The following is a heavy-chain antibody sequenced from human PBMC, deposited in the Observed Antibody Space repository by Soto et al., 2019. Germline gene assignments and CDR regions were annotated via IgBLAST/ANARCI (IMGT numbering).Heavy chain of an antibody. V-gene: IGHV1-69*10. Sequence: SSVKVSFKASGGTFSSYAISWVGQAPGQGLEWMGGIIPILGTANYAQKCQGRVTITADKSTSTAYMELSSLRSEDTVVYYCARGGDGYNSLFDYWGQGILVTVSS. CDR1: GGTFSSYA. J-gene: IGHJ4*02. D-gene: IGHD5-12*01. CDR2: IIPILGTA. CDR3: ARGGDGYNSLFDY.